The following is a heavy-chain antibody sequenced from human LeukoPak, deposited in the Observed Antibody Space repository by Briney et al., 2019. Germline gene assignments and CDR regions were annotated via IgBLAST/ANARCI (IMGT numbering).Heavy chain of an antibody. CDR3: AREDVAVDY. CDR2: ISSSGSTI. CDR1: GFTFSSYE. D-gene: IGHD2-15*01. Sequence: GGSLRLSCAASGFTFSSYEMNWVRQAPGKGLEGVSYISSSGSTIYYADSVKGRFTISRDNAKNSLYLQMNSLRAEDTAVYYCAREDVAVDYWGQGTLVTVSS. J-gene: IGHJ4*02. V-gene: IGHV3-48*03.